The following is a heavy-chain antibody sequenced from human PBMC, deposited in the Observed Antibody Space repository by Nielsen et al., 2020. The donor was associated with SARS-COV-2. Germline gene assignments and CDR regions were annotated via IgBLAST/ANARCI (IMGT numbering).Heavy chain of an antibody. D-gene: IGHD5-18*01. CDR1: GGSISSSSYY. CDR3: ARDKAPFKWLLAGDFDY. J-gene: IGHJ4*02. Sequence: SETLSLTCTVSGGSISSSSYYWGWIRQPPGKGLEWIGSIYYSGSTYYNPSLKSRVTISVDTPKNQFSLKLSSVTAADTAVYYCARDKAPFKWLLAGDFDYWGQGTLVTVSS. V-gene: IGHV4-39*07. CDR2: IYYSGST.